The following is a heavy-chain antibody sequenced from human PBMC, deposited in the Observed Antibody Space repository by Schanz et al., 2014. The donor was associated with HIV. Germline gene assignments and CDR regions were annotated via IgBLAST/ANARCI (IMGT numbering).Heavy chain of an antibody. CDR2: ISSSSTTI. CDR3: ARRSSDGGYYDN. J-gene: IGHJ4*02. D-gene: IGHD2-15*01. V-gene: IGHV3-48*02. Sequence: VQLVESGGGLVQPGGSLRLSCAVSGFTFSSYSMNWVRQAPGKGLEWVSYISSSSTTIYYADSVKGRFTISRDNAKNSLYLQMNSLRDEDTAVYYCARRSSDGGYYDNWGQGTLVTVSS. CDR1: GFTFSSYS.